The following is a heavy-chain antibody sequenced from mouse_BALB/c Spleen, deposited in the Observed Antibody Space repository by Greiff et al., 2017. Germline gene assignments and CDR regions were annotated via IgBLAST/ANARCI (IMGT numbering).Heavy chain of an antibody. Sequence: QVQLQQSGAELMKPGASVKISCKATGYTFSSYWIEWVKQRPGHGLEWIGEILPGSGSTNYNEKFKGKATFTADTSSNTAYMQLSSLTSEDSAVYYCARPGTAQAWFAYWGQGTLVTVSA. D-gene: IGHD3-2*02. CDR3: ARPGTAQAWFAY. J-gene: IGHJ3*01. CDR2: ILPGSGST. CDR1: GYTFSSYW. V-gene: IGHV1-9*01.